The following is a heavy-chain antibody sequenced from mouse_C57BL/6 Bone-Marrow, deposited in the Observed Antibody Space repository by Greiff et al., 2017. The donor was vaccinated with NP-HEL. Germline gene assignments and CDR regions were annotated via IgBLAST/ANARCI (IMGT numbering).Heavy chain of an antibody. Sequence: VQLQQPGAELVRPGTSVKLSCKASGYTFTSYWMHWVTQRPGQGLEWIGVIDPSDSYTNYNQKFNGKATLTVDPSSRTAYMQLSSLTSEDSAVYYCARVSTMVKWVAYWGQGTLVTVSA. CDR2: IDPSDSYT. J-gene: IGHJ3*01. D-gene: IGHD2-2*01. V-gene: IGHV1-59*01. CDR3: ARVSTMVKWVAY. CDR1: GYTFTSYW.